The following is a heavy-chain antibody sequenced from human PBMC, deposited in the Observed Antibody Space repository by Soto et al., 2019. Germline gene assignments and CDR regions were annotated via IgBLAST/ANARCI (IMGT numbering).Heavy chain of an antibody. D-gene: IGHD5-12*01. CDR1: GYTFTSYD. Sequence: QVQLVQSGAEVKKPGASVKVSCKASGYTFTSYDINWVRQATGQGLEWMGWMNPNSGNTGYAQKFQGRVTMTRNTXISTAYMGLSSLRSEDTAVYYCARRWPGRDGYNYGYWGQGTLVTVSS. CDR2: MNPNSGNT. V-gene: IGHV1-8*01. CDR3: ARRWPGRDGYNYGY. J-gene: IGHJ4*02.